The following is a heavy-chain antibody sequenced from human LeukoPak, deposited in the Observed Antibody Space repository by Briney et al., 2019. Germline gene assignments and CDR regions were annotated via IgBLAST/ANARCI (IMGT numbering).Heavy chain of an antibody. CDR3: ARDPVWYFDL. J-gene: IGHJ2*01. V-gene: IGHV4-61*02. Sequence: PSETLSLTCTVSGGSISSGSYYWSWIRQPAGKGLEWIGRIYTSGSTNYNPSLKSRVTMSVDPSKNQFSLKLSSVTAADTAVYYCARDPVWYFDLWGRGTLVTVSS. CDR2: IYTSGST. CDR1: GGSISSGSYY.